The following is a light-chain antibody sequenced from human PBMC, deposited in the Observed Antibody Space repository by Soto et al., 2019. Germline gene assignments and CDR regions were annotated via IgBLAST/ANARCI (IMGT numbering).Light chain of an antibody. CDR2: EVS. J-gene: IGLJ3*02. Sequence: QSALTQPASVSGSPGQSITISCTGTSSDVGGYTYVSWYQQHPGKAPKLMIYEVSNRPSGVSNRFSGSKSGNTASLTISGLQAEDEADYYGSSYTSSSTLVFGGGTKVTVL. V-gene: IGLV2-14*01. CDR1: SSDVGGYTY. CDR3: SSYTSSSTLV.